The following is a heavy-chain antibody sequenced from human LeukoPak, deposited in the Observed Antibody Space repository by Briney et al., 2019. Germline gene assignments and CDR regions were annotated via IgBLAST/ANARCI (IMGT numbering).Heavy chain of an antibody. V-gene: IGHV4-38-2*01. D-gene: IGHD1-26*01. CDR3: ARVGGSYSDFDY. Sequence: SETLSLTCAVSGYSISSGYYWGWIRQPPGKGLEWIGSIYHSGSTYYNPSLKSRVTISVDTSKNQFSLKLSSVTAAGTAVYYCARVGGSYSDFDYWGQGTLVTVSS. J-gene: IGHJ4*02. CDR1: GYSISSGYY. CDR2: IYHSGST.